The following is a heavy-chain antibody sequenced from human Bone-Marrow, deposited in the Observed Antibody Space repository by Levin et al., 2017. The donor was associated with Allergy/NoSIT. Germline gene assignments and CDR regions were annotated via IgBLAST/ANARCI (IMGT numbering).Heavy chain of an antibody. CDR2: IDPGDSET. Sequence: GESLKISCKDYGDSFTKNWIGWVRQMPGKGLEWMGIIDPGDSETKYSPSFQGQVSMSVDKSISTAYLQWNSLKASDSAMYYCARHAWSGTFSWFDSWGQGTLVTVSS. D-gene: IGHD3-3*01. CDR1: GDSFTKNW. V-gene: IGHV5-51*01. J-gene: IGHJ5*01. CDR3: ARHAWSGTFSWFDS.